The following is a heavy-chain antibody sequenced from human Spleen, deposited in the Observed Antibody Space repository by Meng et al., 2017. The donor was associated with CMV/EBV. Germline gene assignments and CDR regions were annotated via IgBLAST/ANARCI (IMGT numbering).Heavy chain of an antibody. D-gene: IGHD1-7*01. CDR1: GGSISSSNW. CDR3: TSRGTGSTRWFDP. V-gene: IGHV4-4*02. J-gene: IGHJ5*02. CDR2: MCHWGSS. Sequence: VSGGSISSSNWWTWVRQPPGKRLEWIGEMCHWGSSSYNPSLKSRITILVDKTKNQFSLKLSSVTAADTAMYYCTSRGTGSTRWFDPWGQGTLVTVSS.